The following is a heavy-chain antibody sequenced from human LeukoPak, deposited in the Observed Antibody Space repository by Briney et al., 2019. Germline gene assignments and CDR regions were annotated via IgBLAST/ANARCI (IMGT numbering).Heavy chain of an antibody. CDR1: GFTFSSYS. D-gene: IGHD3-10*01. V-gene: IGHV3-74*01. CDR2: INSDGSST. J-gene: IGHJ4*02. Sequence: PGGSLRLSCAASGFTFSSYSMNWVRQAPGKGLVWVSRINSDGSSTSYADSVKGRFTISRDNAKNTLYLQMNSLRAEDTAVYYCATGVYGSGSYPHYFDYWGQGTLVTVPS. CDR3: ATGVYGSGSYPHYFDY.